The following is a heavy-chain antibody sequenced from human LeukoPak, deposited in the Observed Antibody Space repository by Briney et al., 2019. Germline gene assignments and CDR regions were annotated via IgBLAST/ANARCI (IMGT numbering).Heavy chain of an antibody. CDR1: GYTFTGYY. J-gene: IGHJ3*02. CDR2: INPNSGGT. CDR3: ALQGIAAAGPSPFDAFDI. D-gene: IGHD6-13*01. V-gene: IGHV1-2*02. Sequence: ASVEVSCKASGYTFTGYYMHWVRQAPGQGLEWMGWINPNSGGTNYAQKFQGRVTMTRDTSISTAYMELSRLRSDDTAVYYCALQGIAAAGPSPFDAFDIWGQGTMVTVSS.